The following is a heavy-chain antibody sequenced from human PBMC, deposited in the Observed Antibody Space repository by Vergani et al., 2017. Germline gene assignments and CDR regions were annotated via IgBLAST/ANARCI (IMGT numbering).Heavy chain of an antibody. V-gene: IGHV4-59*01. Sequence: QVQLQESGPGLVKPSETLSLTCTVSGGSISSYYWSWIRQPPGKGLEWIGYIYYSGSTNYHPSLKSRVTISVDTSKNQFALKLSSVTAADTAVYYCARGPRCGGDCSWYFDLWGRGTLVTVSS. CDR3: ARGPRCGGDCSWYFDL. CDR1: GGSISSYY. D-gene: IGHD2-21*02. CDR2: IYYSGST. J-gene: IGHJ2*01.